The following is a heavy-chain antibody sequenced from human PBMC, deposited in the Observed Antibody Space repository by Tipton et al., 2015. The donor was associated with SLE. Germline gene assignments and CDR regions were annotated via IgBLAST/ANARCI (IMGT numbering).Heavy chain of an antibody. CDR2: IIPIFGTA. CDR1: GGTFSSYA. J-gene: IGHJ5*02. CDR3: ARRDYYGSGSRGWFDP. V-gene: IGHV1-69*06. D-gene: IGHD3-10*01. Sequence: QLVQSGAEVKKPGSSVKVSCKASGGTFSSYAISWVRQAPGQGLEWMGGIIPIFGTANYAQKFQGRVTITADKSTSTAYMELSSLRSEDTAVYYCARRDYYGSGSRGWFDPWGQGTLVTVSS.